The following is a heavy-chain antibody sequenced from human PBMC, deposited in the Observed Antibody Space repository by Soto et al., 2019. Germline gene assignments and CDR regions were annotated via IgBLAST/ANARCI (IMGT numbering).Heavy chain of an antibody. Sequence: EVQLVESGGGLVQPGRSLRLSCAASGFTFDDYAMRWVRQAPGKGLEWVSGISWNSVSIGYADSVKGRFTISRDNAKNSLYLQMNSLRAEDTALYYCAKVRDDYIWGSYRTFDYWGQGTLVTVSS. J-gene: IGHJ4*02. D-gene: IGHD3-16*02. V-gene: IGHV3-9*01. CDR3: AKVRDDYIWGSYRTFDY. CDR2: ISWNSVSI. CDR1: GFTFDDYA.